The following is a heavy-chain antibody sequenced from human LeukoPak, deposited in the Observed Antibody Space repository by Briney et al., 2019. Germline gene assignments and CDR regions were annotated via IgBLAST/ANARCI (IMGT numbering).Heavy chain of an antibody. Sequence: GASVKVSCKASGYTFTSYYMHWVRQAPGQGLEWMGIINPSGGSTSYAQKFQGRVTMTTDTSTSTAYMELRSLRSDDTAVYYCARDRPKVVAAIPRFDPWGQGTLVTVSS. CDR1: GYTFTSYY. D-gene: IGHD2-15*01. J-gene: IGHJ5*02. V-gene: IGHV1-46*01. CDR2: INPSGGST. CDR3: ARDRPKVVAAIPRFDP.